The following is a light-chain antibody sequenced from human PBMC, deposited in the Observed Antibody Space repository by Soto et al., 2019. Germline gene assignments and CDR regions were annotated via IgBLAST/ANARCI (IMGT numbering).Light chain of an antibody. CDR3: QHYNHWPMYT. J-gene: IGKJ2*01. Sequence: QSPATLSASPGERATLSCRASQSVITNVAWYQQKPGQAPRLLIYGASTRATGIPARFSGSGSGTEFTLTISSLQSEDFAVYYCQHYNHWPMYTFGQGTKVDIK. CDR2: GAS. CDR1: QSVITN. V-gene: IGKV3-15*01.